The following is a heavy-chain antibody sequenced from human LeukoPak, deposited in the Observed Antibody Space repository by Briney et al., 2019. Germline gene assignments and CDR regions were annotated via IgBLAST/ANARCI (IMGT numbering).Heavy chain of an antibody. CDR2: IYHSGST. CDR1: GYSISSGYY. D-gene: IGHD3-10*01. V-gene: IGHV4-38-2*02. Sequence: SETLSLTCTVSGYSISSGYYWGWIRQPPGKGLEWIGSIYHSGSTYYNPSLKSRVTISVDTSKNQFSLKLSSVTAADTAVYYCASVYYYGSGSYYQPFYYFDYWGQGTLVTVSS. J-gene: IGHJ4*02. CDR3: ASVYYYGSGSYYQPFYYFDY.